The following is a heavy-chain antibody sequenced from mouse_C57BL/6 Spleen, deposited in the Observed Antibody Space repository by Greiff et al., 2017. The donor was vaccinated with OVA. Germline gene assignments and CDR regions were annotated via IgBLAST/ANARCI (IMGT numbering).Heavy chain of an antibody. CDR1: GYTFTSYW. V-gene: IGHV1-50*01. D-gene: IGHD1-1*01. CDR3: ARMGYYGSSFGFMDY. CDR2: IDPSASST. J-gene: IGHJ4*01. Sequence: QVQLQQPGAELVKPGASVKLSCKASGYTFTSYWMPWVKQRPGQGLEWIGEIDPSASSTNYNQKFKGKATLTVDTSSSTAYMQLSSLTSEDSAVYYCARMGYYGSSFGFMDYWGQGTSGTVSS.